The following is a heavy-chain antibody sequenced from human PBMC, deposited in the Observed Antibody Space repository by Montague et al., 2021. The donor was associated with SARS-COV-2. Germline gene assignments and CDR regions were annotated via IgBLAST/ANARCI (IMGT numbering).Heavy chain of an antibody. J-gene: IGHJ2*01. CDR3: ARNAEGYGYFDL. V-gene: IGHV4-39*01. Sequence: SETLSLTCTVSGGSISSTDHFWGWIRQPPGKGLEWIGSINYTGNTFYTPSLKSRVTISVDTYKNEFSLRLISVTATDTAVYYCARNAEGYGYFDLWGRGTLVTVSS. CDR2: INYTGNT. CDR1: GGSISSTDHF. D-gene: IGHD1-1*01.